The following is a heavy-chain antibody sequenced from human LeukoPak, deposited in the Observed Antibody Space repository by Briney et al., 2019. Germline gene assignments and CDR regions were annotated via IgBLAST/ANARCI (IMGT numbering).Heavy chain of an antibody. CDR1: GYTFTSYD. Sequence: ASVKVSCKASGYTFTSYDINWVRHATGRGLEWMGWMNPNSGNTGYAQKFQGRVTMTRNTSISTAYMELSSLRSEDTAVYYCAIRYGSGEKYYYYYYMDVWGQGTLVTVSS. CDR3: AIRYGSGEKYYYYYYMDV. D-gene: IGHD3-10*01. J-gene: IGHJ6*03. CDR2: MNPNSGNT. V-gene: IGHV1-8*01.